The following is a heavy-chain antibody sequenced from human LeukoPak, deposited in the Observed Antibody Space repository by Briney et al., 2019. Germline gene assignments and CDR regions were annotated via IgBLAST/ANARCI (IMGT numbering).Heavy chain of an antibody. Sequence: ASVKVSCKASGYTFTSYDINWVRQAPGQGLEWMGWISAYNGNTNYAQKFQGRVTMTRDTSISTAYMELSRLRSDDTAVYYCARDRTYYYDSSGYHDAFDIWGQGTMVTVSS. CDR3: ARDRTYYYDSSGYHDAFDI. J-gene: IGHJ3*02. CDR2: ISAYNGNT. CDR1: GYTFTSYD. V-gene: IGHV1-2*02. D-gene: IGHD3-22*01.